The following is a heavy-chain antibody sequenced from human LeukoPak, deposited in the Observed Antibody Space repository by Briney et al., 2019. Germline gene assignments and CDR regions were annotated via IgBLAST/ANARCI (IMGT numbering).Heavy chain of an antibody. CDR3: VRVVTTRSGWYHFDN. D-gene: IGHD6-13*01. V-gene: IGHV3-72*01. CDR2: SATTKPNSCTT. Sequence: PGGSLRLSCAGAGFSIADHHMDWVRQAPGTWLGWIGRSATTKPNSCTTQYAASVRGRFTISRDDSQNSLYLHLNSLKTEDTAVYYCVRVVTTRSGWYHFDNWGLGTLVSVSS. J-gene: IGHJ4*02. CDR1: GFSIADHH.